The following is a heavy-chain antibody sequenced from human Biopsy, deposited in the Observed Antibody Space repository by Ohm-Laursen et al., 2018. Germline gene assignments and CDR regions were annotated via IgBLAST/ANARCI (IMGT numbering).Heavy chain of an antibody. CDR3: ARLGSGDYFPTFFDF. Sequence: GTLSLTRTVSGGSIGGSGDYWSWIRQPPGKGLEWIGYISDTGTTNYNPSLRGRVAMSVDTSKNQFSLKLSSVTAADTAVYYCARLGSGDYFPTFFDFWGQGALVTVSS. CDR2: ISDTGTT. CDR1: GGSIGGSGDY. D-gene: IGHD5-12*01. J-gene: IGHJ4*02. V-gene: IGHV4-61*05.